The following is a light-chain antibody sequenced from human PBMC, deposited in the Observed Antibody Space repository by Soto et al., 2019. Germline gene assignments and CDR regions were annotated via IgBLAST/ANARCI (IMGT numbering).Light chain of an antibody. CDR3: SSYTSSSTDV. J-gene: IGLJ1*01. Sequence: SVLTQPASVSGSPGQSITISCTGTSSDVGGYNYVSWYQQHPGKAPKLMIYEVSNRPSGVSNRSSGSKSGNTASLTISGLQAEDEADYYCSSYTSSSTDVFGTGTKVTVL. CDR2: EVS. V-gene: IGLV2-14*01. CDR1: SSDVGGYNY.